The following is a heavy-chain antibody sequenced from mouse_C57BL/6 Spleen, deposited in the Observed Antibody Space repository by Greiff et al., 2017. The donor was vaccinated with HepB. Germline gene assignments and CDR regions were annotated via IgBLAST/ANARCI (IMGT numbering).Heavy chain of an antibody. CDR3: ARGDYYGSSYVPFDY. V-gene: IGHV1-18*01. J-gene: IGHJ2*01. CDR1: GYTFTDYN. D-gene: IGHD1-1*01. CDR2: INPNNGGT. Sequence: VQLQQSGPELVKPGASVKIPCKASGYTFTDYNMDWVKQSHGKSLEWIGDINPNNGGTIYNQKFKGKATLTVDKSSSTAYMELRSLTSEDTAVYYCARGDYYGSSYVPFDYWGQGTTLTVSS.